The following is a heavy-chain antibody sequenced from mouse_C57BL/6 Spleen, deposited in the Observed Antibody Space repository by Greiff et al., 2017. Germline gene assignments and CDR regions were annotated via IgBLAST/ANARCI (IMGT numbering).Heavy chain of an antibody. CDR2: IHPNSGST. V-gene: IGHV1-64*01. Sequence: QVQLQQPGAELVKPGASVKLSCKASGYTFTSYWMHWVKQRPGQGLEWIGMIHPNSGSTNYNEKFKSKATLTVDKSSSTAYMQLSSLTSEDSAVYYCARWGGSSYVGYAMDYWGQGTSVTVSS. CDR1: GYTFTSYW. J-gene: IGHJ4*01. D-gene: IGHD1-1*01. CDR3: ARWGGSSYVGYAMDY.